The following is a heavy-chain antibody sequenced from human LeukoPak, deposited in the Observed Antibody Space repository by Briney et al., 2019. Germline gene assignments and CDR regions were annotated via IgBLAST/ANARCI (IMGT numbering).Heavy chain of an antibody. CDR3: ARDAGTISFDY. V-gene: IGHV1-18*01. J-gene: IGHJ4*02. CDR1: GYTFTSYG. D-gene: IGHD1-7*01. Sequence: ASVKVSCKASGYTFTSYGISWVRQAPGQGLEWMGWISAYNGNTNYAQKLQGRVTMTTDTSTSTAHMELRSLRSDDTAVYYCARDAGTISFDYWGQGTLVTVSS. CDR2: ISAYNGNT.